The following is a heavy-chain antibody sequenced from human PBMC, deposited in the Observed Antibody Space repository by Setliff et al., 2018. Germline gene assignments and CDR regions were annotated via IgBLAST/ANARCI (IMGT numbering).Heavy chain of an antibody. J-gene: IGHJ4*02. Sequence: ASVKVSCKASGYTFTDYYIHWVRQAPGQGLEWMGWMNPNSGNTGYAQKFQGRVTMTRNTSISTAYMELSSLRSEDTAVYYCARRVGSVGIQLPDYWGQGTLVTVS. CDR2: MNPNSGNT. CDR1: GYTFTDYY. CDR3: ARRVGSVGIQLPDY. V-gene: IGHV1-8*02. D-gene: IGHD5-18*01.